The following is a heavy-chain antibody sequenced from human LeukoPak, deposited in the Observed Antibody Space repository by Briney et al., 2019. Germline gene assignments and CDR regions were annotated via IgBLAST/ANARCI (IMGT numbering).Heavy chain of an antibody. CDR2: ISDISSTI. V-gene: IGHV3-48*02. J-gene: IGHJ5*02. Sequence: GSLRLPCAASGFTLSSYSMNWVRQAPGKGLEWVSFISDISSTIYYADSVKGRFTISRDNAKNSLYLQMNSLRDEDTAVYYCARGRTSLIWFDPWGQGTLVTVSS. CDR1: GFTLSSYS. CDR3: ARGRTSLIWFDP.